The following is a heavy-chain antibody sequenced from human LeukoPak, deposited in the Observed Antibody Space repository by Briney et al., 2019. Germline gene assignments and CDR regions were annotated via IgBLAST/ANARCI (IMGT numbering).Heavy chain of an antibody. V-gene: IGHV4-30-4*01. CDR2: IYYSGST. J-gene: IGHJ4*02. Sequence: SETLSLTCTVSGGSISSGDYYWSWIRQPPGKGLEWIGYIYYSGSTYYNPFLKSRVTISVDTSKNQFSLKLSSVTAADTAVYYCARDLLNEGNHLDYWGQGTLVTVSS. D-gene: IGHD4-23*01. CDR1: GGSISSGDYY. CDR3: ARDLLNEGNHLDY.